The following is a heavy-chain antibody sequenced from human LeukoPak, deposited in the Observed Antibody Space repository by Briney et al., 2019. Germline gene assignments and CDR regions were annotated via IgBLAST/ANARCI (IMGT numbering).Heavy chain of an antibody. CDR1: GGSFSGYY. V-gene: IGHV4-34*01. Sequence: SETLSLTCAVYGGSFSGYYWSWIRQPPGKGLECIGEINHSGSTNYNPSLKSRVTISVDTSKNQFSLKLSSVTAADTAVYYCARVEVTNYYDSSGYSGYWGQGTLVTVSS. J-gene: IGHJ4*02. CDR2: INHSGST. CDR3: ARVEVTNYYDSSGYSGY. D-gene: IGHD3-22*01.